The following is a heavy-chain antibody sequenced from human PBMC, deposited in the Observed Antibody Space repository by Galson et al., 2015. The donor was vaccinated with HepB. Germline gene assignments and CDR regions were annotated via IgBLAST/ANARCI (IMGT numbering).Heavy chain of an antibody. CDR2: ISSSGSTI. CDR3: ARDCFWSGYYWGWFDP. Sequence: SLRLSCAASGFTFSDYYMSWIRQAPGKGLEWVSYISSSGSTIYYADSEKGRFTISRDNAKNSLYLQMNSLRAEDTAMYYCARDCFWSGYYWGWFDPRGQGTLVTVSS. CDR1: GFTFSDYY. J-gene: IGHJ5*02. V-gene: IGHV3-11*01. D-gene: IGHD3-3*01.